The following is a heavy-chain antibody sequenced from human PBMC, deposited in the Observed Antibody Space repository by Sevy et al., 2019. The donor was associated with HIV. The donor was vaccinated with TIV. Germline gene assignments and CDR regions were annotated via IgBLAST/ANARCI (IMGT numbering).Heavy chain of an antibody. CDR1: GFTFSSYS. J-gene: IGHJ2*01. Sequence: GGSLRLSCAASGFTFSSYSMNWVRQAPGKGLEWVSYISSSSTIYYADSVKGRFTISRDNAKNSLYLQMNSLRDEDTAVYYCARSIYSYGDYSNWYFDLWGRGTLVTVSS. D-gene: IGHD4-17*01. CDR3: ARSIYSYGDYSNWYFDL. CDR2: ISSSSTI. V-gene: IGHV3-48*02.